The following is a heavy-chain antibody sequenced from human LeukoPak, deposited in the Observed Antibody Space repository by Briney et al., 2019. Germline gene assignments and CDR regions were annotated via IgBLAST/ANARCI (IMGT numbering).Heavy chain of an antibody. CDR1: GYTFTDYY. Sequence: ASVKVSCKASGYTFTDYYMHWVRQAPGIGLQWMGRVGPDDGETTYSEKFQGRLTITADTSKDTAYMELVSLRAEDTAVYYCAKDGTDIVVVVAATPVSYFDLWGRGTLVTVSS. CDR3: AKDGTDIVVVVAATPVSYFDL. V-gene: IGHV1-69-2*01. J-gene: IGHJ2*01. CDR2: VGPDDGET. D-gene: IGHD2-15*01.